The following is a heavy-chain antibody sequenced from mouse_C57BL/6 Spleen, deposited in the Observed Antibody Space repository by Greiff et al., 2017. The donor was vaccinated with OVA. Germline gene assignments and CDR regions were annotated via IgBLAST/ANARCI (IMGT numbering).Heavy chain of an antibody. J-gene: IGHJ1*03. D-gene: IGHD1-1*01. V-gene: IGHV1-78*01. CDR2: IYPRDGST. CDR1: GYTFTDHT. CDR3: ASVRNYYGSSYGYFDV. Sequence: VQLQQSDAELVKPGASVKISCKVSGYTFTDHTIHWMKQRPEQGLEWIGYIYPRDGSTKYNEKFKGKATLTADKSSSTAYMQLNSLTSEDSAVYFCASVRNYYGSSYGYFDVWGTGTTVTVSS.